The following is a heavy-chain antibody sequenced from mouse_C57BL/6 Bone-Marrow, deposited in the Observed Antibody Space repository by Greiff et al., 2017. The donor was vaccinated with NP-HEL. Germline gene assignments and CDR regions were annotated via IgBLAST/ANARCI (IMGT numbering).Heavy chain of an antibody. CDR2: IYSDDDK. D-gene: IGHD4-1*01. J-gene: IGHJ2*01. Sequence: QVTLKESGPGILQSSQTLSLTCSFSGFSLSTSGMGVIWIRPPSGMGLEWLAHIYSDDDKRYNPSLKSRLTLSKDTSRNHVFLKITRVDTADTATYYCARRPNWDRLDYWGQGTTLTVSS. CDR1: GFSLSTSGMG. V-gene: IGHV8-12*01. CDR3: ARRPNWDRLDY.